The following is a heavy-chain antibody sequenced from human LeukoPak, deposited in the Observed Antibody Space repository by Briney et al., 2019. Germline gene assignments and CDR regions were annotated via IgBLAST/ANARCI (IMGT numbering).Heavy chain of an antibody. Sequence: SETLSLTCTVSGGSISSYYWSWIRQPPGKGLEWIGYIYYSGSTNYNPSLKSRVTISVDTSKSQFSLKLSSVTAADTAVYYCARDNDSSGYSFDYWGQGTLVTVSS. CDR1: GGSISSYY. CDR3: ARDNDSSGYSFDY. D-gene: IGHD3-22*01. V-gene: IGHV4-59*01. J-gene: IGHJ4*02. CDR2: IYYSGST.